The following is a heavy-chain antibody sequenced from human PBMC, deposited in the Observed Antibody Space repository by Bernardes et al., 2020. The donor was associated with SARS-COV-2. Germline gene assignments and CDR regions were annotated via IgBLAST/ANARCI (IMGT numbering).Heavy chain of an antibody. CDR3: VRGPSGGYGRFDY. J-gene: IGHJ4*02. D-gene: IGHD5-12*01. CDR2: INPDGSTT. CDR1: GFTFSSYW. Sequence: GSLRLSCSASGFTFSSYWMHWVRHAPGKGLVWVSRINPDGSTTTYADSVKGRFTISRDNAKNTLYLQMNSLRAEDTAVYYCVRGPSGGYGRFDYWGQGALVTVSS. V-gene: IGHV3-74*01.